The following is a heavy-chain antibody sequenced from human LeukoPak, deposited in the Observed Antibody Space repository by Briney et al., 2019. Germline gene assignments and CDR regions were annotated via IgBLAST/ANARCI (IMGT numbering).Heavy chain of an antibody. D-gene: IGHD6-19*01. Sequence: SETLSLTCTVSGGSIGGWYWSWIRQPPGKGLEWIGNIYGSGYTNYNPSLKRRGTMSIDTSKNHFSLKLTSVTAADTATYYCARETSLAGFASGLGFNYWGQGILVSVSS. J-gene: IGHJ4*01. CDR3: ARETSLAGFASGLGFNY. CDR2: IYGSGYT. V-gene: IGHV4-59*01. CDR1: GGSIGGWY.